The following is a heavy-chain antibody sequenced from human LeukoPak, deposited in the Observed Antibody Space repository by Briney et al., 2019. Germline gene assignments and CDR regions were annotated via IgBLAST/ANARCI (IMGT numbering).Heavy chain of an antibody. J-gene: IGHJ4*02. D-gene: IGHD1-26*01. CDR1: GFTFSSYG. V-gene: IGHV3-23*01. CDR3: VTEVSGSFPT. Sequence: GGTLRLSFAACGFTFSSYGMNWVRQAPGKGLEWVSAISGSGGSTYYADSVKGRFTISRDNSKNTLYLQMNSLKNEDTAVYYCVTEVSGSFPTWGQGTLVTVSS. CDR2: ISGSGGST.